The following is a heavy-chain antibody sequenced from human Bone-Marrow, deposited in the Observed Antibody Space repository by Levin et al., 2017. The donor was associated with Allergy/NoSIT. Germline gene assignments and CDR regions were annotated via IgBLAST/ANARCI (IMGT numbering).Heavy chain of an antibody. Sequence: PGGSLRLSCAASGFTVSSCGMSWVRQVPGKGLEWVSAISASGGSTYYADSVKGRFTISRDNSKNTLYLQMNSLRADDTAVYFCAKDLRDSSGWSYYFDYWGQGTLVTVSS. CDR3: AKDLRDSSGWSYYFDY. CDR1: GFTVSSCG. J-gene: IGHJ4*02. D-gene: IGHD6-19*01. V-gene: IGHV3-23*01. CDR2: ISASGGST.